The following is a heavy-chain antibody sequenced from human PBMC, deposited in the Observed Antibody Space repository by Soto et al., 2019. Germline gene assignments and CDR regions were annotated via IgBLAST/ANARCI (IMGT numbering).Heavy chain of an antibody. CDR2: IYHSGST. CDR1: GGSISSGGYS. J-gene: IGHJ4*02. V-gene: IGHV4-30-2*01. D-gene: IGHD6-13*01. Sequence: SETLSLTCTVSGGSISSGGYSWSWIRQPPGKGLEWIGYIYHSGSTYYSPSLKSLVTILVDRSKNQFSLKLSSVTAADTAVYYCASSHAGAHITAAVHWGQGTLVTVSS. CDR3: ASSHAGAHITAAVH.